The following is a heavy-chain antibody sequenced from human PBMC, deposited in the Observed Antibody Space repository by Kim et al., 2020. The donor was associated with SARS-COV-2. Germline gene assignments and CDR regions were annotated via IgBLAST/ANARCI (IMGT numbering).Heavy chain of an antibody. CDR3: ARVRVGLQLWFSLSY. D-gene: IGHD5-18*01. J-gene: IGHJ4*02. CDR1: GYTFTSYG. V-gene: IGHV1-18*04. CDR2: ISAYNGNT. Sequence: ASVKVSCKASGYTFTSYGISWVRQAPGQGLEWMGWISAYNGNTNYAQKLQGRVTMTTDTSTSTAYMELRSLRSDDTAVYYCARVRVGLQLWFSLSYWGQGTLVTVSS.